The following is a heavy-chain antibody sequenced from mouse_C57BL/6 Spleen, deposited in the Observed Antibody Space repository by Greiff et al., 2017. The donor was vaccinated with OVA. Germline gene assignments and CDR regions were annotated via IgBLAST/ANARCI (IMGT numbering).Heavy chain of an antibody. CDR2: INYDGSST. D-gene: IGHD4-1*01. CDR1: GFTFSDYY. Sequence: EVQLVESEGGLVQPGSSMKLSCTASGFTFSDYYMAWVRQVPEKGLEWVANINYDGSSTYYLDSLKSRFIISRDNAKNILYLQMSSLKSEDTATYYCAREVNWYYFDYWGQGTTLTVSS. J-gene: IGHJ2*01. CDR3: AREVNWYYFDY. V-gene: IGHV5-16*01.